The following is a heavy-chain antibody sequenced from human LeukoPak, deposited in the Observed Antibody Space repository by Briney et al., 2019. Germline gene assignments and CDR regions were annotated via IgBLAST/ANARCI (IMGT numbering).Heavy chain of an antibody. Sequence: ASVKVSCKASGCTFTTYDINWVRQATGQGPEWLGWMNPTSGNTGYARQLQGRVTMTRDTSINTAYLELSSLRAEDTAVYYCARDFSRSYDILTGYYIPGDYWGQGTLVTVSS. J-gene: IGHJ4*02. CDR2: MNPTSGNT. CDR1: GCTFTTYD. D-gene: IGHD3-9*01. V-gene: IGHV1-8*01. CDR3: ARDFSRSYDILTGYYIPGDY.